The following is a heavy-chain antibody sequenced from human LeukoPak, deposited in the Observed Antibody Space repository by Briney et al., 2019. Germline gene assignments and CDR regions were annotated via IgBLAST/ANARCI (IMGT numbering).Heavy chain of an antibody. CDR2: ISSSSSYI. D-gene: IGHD3-22*01. Sequence: KSGGSLRLSCAASGFTFSSYSMNWVRQAPGKGLEWVSSISSSSSYIYYADSVKGRFTISRDNAKNSLYLQMNSLRAEDTAVYYCARDSYYYDSSGYYLYYFDYWGQGTLVTVSS. CDR1: GFTFSSYS. J-gene: IGHJ4*02. CDR3: ARDSYYYDSSGYYLYYFDY. V-gene: IGHV3-21*01.